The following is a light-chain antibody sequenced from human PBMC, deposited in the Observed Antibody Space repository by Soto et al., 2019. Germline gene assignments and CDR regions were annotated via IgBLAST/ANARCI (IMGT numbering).Light chain of an antibody. V-gene: IGKV3-15*01. Sequence: EKVMTQSPATLSMSPGERATLSCRASQSVGSFLAWYQQKPGQAPRLLIYGASTRATGIPARFSGSGSGTEFTLTISSLQSEDFAVYYFKKYTTWPSWTFGQGNKVE. CDR3: KKYTTWPSWT. J-gene: IGKJ1*01. CDR2: GAS. CDR1: QSVGSF.